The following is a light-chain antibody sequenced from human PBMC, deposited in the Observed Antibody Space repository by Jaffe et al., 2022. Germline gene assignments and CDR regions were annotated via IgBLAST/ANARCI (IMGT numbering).Light chain of an antibody. CDR1: QGISNS. CDR2: AAS. Sequence: DIQMTQSPSSLSASVGDRVTITCRASQGISNSLAWYQQKPGKAPKLLLYAASRLESGVPSRFSGSGSGTDYTLTISSLQPEDFATYYCQQYYSTRGFGGGTKVEIK. CDR3: QQYYSTRG. V-gene: IGKV1-NL1*01. J-gene: IGKJ4*01.